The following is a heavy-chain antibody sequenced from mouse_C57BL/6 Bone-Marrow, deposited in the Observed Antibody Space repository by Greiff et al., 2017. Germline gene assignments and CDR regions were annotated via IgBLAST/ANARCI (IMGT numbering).Heavy chain of an antibody. D-gene: IGHD1-1*01. CDR1: GYTFTSYW. V-gene: IGHV1-64*01. J-gene: IGHJ3*01. Sequence: VQLQQPGAELVKPGASVKLSCKASGYTFTSYWMHWVKQRPGQGLEWIGMIHPNSGSTNYNEKFKSKATLTVDKSSSTAYMQLSSLTSEDSAVYYCGRRGYYGSSSPWFAYWGQGTLVTVSA. CDR2: IHPNSGST. CDR3: GRRGYYGSSSPWFAY.